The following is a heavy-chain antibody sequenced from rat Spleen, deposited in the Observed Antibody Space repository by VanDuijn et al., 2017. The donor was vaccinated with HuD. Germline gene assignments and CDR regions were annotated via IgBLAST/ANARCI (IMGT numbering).Heavy chain of an antibody. J-gene: IGHJ3*01. CDR2: INSAGST. V-gene: IGHV3-3*01. CDR3: TTYSDYATSPFAS. D-gene: IGHD1-6*01. Sequence: EVQLQESGPGLVKPSQSLSLTCSVTGYSITSSYRWNWIRKFPGNKLEWMGSINSAGSTNYNPSLKSRISITRDTSKNQFFLQVISVTTEDTATYYCTTYSDYATSPFASWGRGALVTVSS. CDR1: GYSITSSYR.